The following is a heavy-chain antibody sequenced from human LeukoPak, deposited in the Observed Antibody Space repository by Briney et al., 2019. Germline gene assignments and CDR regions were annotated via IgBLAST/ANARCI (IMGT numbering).Heavy chain of an antibody. CDR3: ARDATRYSSSWYDC. D-gene: IGHD6-13*01. Sequence: GGSLRLSCAASGFTVSSNYMSWVRQAPGKWLDWVSVIYSGGSTYYADSVKGRFTISRDNSKNTLYLQMNSLRAEDTAVYYCARDATRYSSSWYDCWGQGTLVTVSS. CDR1: GFTVSSNY. J-gene: IGHJ5*01. CDR2: IYSGGST. V-gene: IGHV3-66*01.